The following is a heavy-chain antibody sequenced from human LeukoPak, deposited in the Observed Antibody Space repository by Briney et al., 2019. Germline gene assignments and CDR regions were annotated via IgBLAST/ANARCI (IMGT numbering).Heavy chain of an antibody. D-gene: IGHD3-10*01. V-gene: IGHV4-38-2*01. CDR2: IYHSGST. CDR1: GYSISSGYY. CDR3: ARHSVYHYSGSYLIRGWFDP. J-gene: IGHJ5*02. Sequence: SETLSLTCAVSGYSISSGYYWGWIRQPPGKGLEWIGSIYHSGSTYYNPSLKSRVTISVDTSKNQFSLKLSSVTAADTAVYYCARHSVYHYSGSYLIRGWFDPWGQGTLVTVSS.